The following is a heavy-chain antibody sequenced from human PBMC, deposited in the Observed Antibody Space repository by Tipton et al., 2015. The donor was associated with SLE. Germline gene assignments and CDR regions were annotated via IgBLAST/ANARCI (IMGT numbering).Heavy chain of an antibody. CDR3: ARQYGRGAFDI. CDR2: IYYSGST. D-gene: IGHD1-26*01. Sequence: LRLSCTVSGGSTSSYYWSWIRQPPGRGLEWIGYIYYSGSTNYNPSLKSRVTISVDTSKNQFSLKLSSVTAADTAVYYCARQYGRGAFDIWGQGTMVTVSS. V-gene: IGHV4-59*08. CDR1: GGSTSSYY. J-gene: IGHJ3*02.